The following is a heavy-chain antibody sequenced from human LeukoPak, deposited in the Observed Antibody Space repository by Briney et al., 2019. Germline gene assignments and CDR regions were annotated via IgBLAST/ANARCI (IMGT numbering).Heavy chain of an antibody. CDR2: IRDSGAST. V-gene: IGHV3-23*01. J-gene: IGHJ4*02. D-gene: IGHD5-12*01. CDR1: GFTFLTYA. Sequence: GGSLRLSCAASGFTFLTYAMSWVRQAPGKGLQWVSVIRDSGASTYYADSVKGRFTISRDNSKNTLYLQMNSLRAEDTAVYYCAKGKATISYWGQGTLVTVSS. CDR3: AKGKATISY.